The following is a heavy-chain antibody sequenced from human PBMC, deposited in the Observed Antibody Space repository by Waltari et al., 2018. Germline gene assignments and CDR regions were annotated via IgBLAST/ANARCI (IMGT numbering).Heavy chain of an antibody. Sequence: QVQLQESGPGLVKPSETLSLTCTVSGYSISSGYYWGWIRQPPGKGLEWIGSSYHSGGTYYNPSLKSRVTISVDTSKNQFSLKLSSVTAADTAVYYCARADLDGDYGRFDPWGQGTLVTVSS. CDR1: GYSISSGYY. V-gene: IGHV4-38-2*02. CDR3: ARADLDGDYGRFDP. J-gene: IGHJ5*02. D-gene: IGHD4-17*01. CDR2: SYHSGGT.